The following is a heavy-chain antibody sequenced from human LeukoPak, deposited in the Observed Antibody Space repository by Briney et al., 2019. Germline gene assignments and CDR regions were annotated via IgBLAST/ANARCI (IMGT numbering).Heavy chain of an antibody. CDR3: TTDLPYYDFWSGYSSPRGFDY. J-gene: IGHJ4*02. CDR1: GFTFSNAW. Sequence: GGSLRLSCAASGFTFSNAWMSWVRQAPGKGLEWVGRIKSKTDGGTTDYAAPVKGRFTISRDDSKNTLYLQMNSLKTEDTAVYYCTTDLPYYDFWSGYSSPRGFDYWGQGTLVTVSS. D-gene: IGHD3-3*01. CDR2: IKSKTDGGTT. V-gene: IGHV3-15*01.